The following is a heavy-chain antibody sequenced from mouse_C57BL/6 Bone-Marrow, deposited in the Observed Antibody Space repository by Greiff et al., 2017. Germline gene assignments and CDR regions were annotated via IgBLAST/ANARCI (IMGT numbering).Heavy chain of an antibody. J-gene: IGHJ4*01. V-gene: IGHV10-1*01. D-gene: IGHD2-2*01. Sequence: EVKLMESGGGLVQPKGSLKLSCAASGFSFNTYAMNWVRQAPGKGLEWVARLRSKSNNYATYYADSVKDRFTISRDDSESMLYLHMNNLKTEDTAMYYCVRQGGCLRGAMDYWGQGTSVTVSS. CDR1: GFSFNTYA. CDR3: VRQGGCLRGAMDY. CDR2: LRSKSNNYAT.